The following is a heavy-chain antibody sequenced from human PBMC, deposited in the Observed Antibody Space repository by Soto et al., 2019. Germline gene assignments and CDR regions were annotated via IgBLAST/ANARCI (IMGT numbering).Heavy chain of an antibody. CDR3: ARGRTIFGVVNFDY. Sequence: QVQLVQSGAEVKRPGSSVKVSCKASGGTFSNSPIAWVRLAPGQGLEWMGGVIPIFSIVKHAQKFQGRVTFTADDSTSTAYMELSSLTSEDTAVYYCARGRTIFGVVNFDYWGQGTLVTVSS. V-gene: IGHV1-69*01. J-gene: IGHJ4*02. CDR1: GGTFSNSP. CDR2: VIPIFSIV. D-gene: IGHD3-3*01.